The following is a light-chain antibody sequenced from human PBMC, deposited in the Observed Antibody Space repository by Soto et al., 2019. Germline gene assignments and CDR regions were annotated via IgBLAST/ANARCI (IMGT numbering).Light chain of an antibody. Sequence: DIVLTQSPATLSLSPGERATLSCRASQSVSSYLAWYQQKPGQAPRLLIYDASNRATGIPARFSGSRSGTDFTLTIRSLEPEDFAVYYCQQRSIWPLTFGGGTKVEIK. V-gene: IGKV3-11*01. CDR2: DAS. CDR1: QSVSSY. J-gene: IGKJ4*01. CDR3: QQRSIWPLT.